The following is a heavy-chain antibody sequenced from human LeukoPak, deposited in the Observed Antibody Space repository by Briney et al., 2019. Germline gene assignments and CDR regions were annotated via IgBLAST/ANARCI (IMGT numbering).Heavy chain of an antibody. V-gene: IGHV1-3*01. CDR1: RYTFTSYA. CDR3: ATVPRYYDILTGYSL. J-gene: IGHJ4*02. CDR2: INAGNGDT. Sequence: ASVKVSCTASRYTFTSYAIHWVRRAPGQRLEWMGWINAGNGDTKYSQKFQGRVTMTEDTSTDTAYMELSSLRSEDTAVYYCATVPRYYDILTGYSLWGQGTLVTVSS. D-gene: IGHD3-9*01.